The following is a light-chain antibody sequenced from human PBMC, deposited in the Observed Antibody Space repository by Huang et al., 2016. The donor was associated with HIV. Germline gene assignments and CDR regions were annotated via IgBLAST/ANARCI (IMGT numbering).Light chain of an antibody. CDR2: DTS. V-gene: IGKV3-11*01. J-gene: IGKJ1*01. Sequence: EIVLTQSPATLSLSPGERATLSCRASQSVSSYLAWYQQKPGQAPRLVIYDTSTRDAGIPARVSGSGYGTDFTLTISSLEPEDFAVYYCQQRDNWHWPFGQGTKVEIK. CDR3: QQRDNWHWP. CDR1: QSVSSY.